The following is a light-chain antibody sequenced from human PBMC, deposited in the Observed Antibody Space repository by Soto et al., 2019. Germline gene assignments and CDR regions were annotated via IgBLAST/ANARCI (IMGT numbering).Light chain of an antibody. J-gene: IGKJ5*01. Sequence: EIVMPQSPATLSVSPGERATLSCRASQSVRSNFAWYQQKPGQAPRLLIYGASTRATGIPARFSGSGSGTEFTLTISSLQSEDFAVYYCQQYNNWPAITFGQGTRLEIK. V-gene: IGKV3D-15*01. CDR1: QSVRSN. CDR3: QQYNNWPAIT. CDR2: GAS.